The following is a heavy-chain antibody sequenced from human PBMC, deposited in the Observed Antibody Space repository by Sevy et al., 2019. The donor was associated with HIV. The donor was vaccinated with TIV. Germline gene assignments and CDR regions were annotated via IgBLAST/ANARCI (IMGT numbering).Heavy chain of an antibody. Sequence: VGSLRLSCAASGFTFSGYWMHWVRQAPGKELVWVSLINSDGSSTNYADSVKGRFTISRDNAKNTLYLQMNSLRAEDTAVYYCARSGGSNKYDYWGQGTLVTVSS. J-gene: IGHJ4*02. CDR2: INSDGSST. CDR3: ARSGGSNKYDY. CDR1: GFTFSGYW. V-gene: IGHV3-74*01. D-gene: IGHD2-15*01.